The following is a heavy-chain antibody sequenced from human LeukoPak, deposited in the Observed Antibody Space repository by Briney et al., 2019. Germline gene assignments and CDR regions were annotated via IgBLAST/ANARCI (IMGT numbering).Heavy chain of an antibody. V-gene: IGHV3-11*01. D-gene: IGHD3-10*01. CDR3: ARVLSGRGSLYSYYYYMDV. CDR2: ISSSGSTI. Sequence: GGSLRLSCAASGFTFSDYYMSWIRQAPGKGLEWISYISSSGSTIYHTDSVKGRFTISRDNAKNTLYLQMNSLRAEDTAVYYCARVLSGRGSLYSYYYYMDVWGKGTTVTISS. CDR1: GFTFSDYY. J-gene: IGHJ6*03.